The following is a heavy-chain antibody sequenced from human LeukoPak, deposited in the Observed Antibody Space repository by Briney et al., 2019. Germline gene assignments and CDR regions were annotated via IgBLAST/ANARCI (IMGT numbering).Heavy chain of an antibody. CDR1: GFTFSSYG. J-gene: IGHJ5*02. D-gene: IGHD3-10*01. CDR3: AKVSGSYFGWFDP. V-gene: IGHV3-30*02. Sequence: GGSLRLSCATSGFTFSSYGMHWVRQAPGKGLEWVAFIRYDGSNKYYADSVKGRFTISRDNSKNTLYLQMNSLRPEDTAVYYCAKVSGSYFGWFDPWGQGTLVTVSS. CDR2: IRYDGSNK.